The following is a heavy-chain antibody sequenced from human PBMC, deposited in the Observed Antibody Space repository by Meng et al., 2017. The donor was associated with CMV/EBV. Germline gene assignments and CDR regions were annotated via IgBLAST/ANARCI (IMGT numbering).Heavy chain of an antibody. Sequence: EVARGGSGGGCIQPGGSLRLPCAASGFPFSGYWMTWVRQAPGKGLVWVSRINSDGSSTSYADSMKGQFTISRDNSKNTLYLQMNSLRAEDTAVYYCASMVYAIGDYWGQGTLVTVSS. J-gene: IGHJ4*02. D-gene: IGHD2-8*01. V-gene: IGHV3/OR16-13*01. CDR2: INSDGSST. CDR3: ASMVYAIGDY. CDR1: GFPFSGYW.